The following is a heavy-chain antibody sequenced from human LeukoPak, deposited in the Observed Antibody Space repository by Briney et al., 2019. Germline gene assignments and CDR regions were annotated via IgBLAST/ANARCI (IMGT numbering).Heavy chain of an antibody. Sequence: SETLSLTCTVSGGSISNYYWSWIRQPPGKGLEWIACIYYSGITNYNPSLKSRVTISVDTSKNQFPLKLSSVTAADTAVYYCARDWGDNEGYYFDYWGQGTLVTVSS. D-gene: IGHD3-10*01. V-gene: IGHV4-59*01. J-gene: IGHJ4*02. CDR2: IYYSGIT. CDR3: ARDWGDNEGYYFDY. CDR1: GGSISNYY.